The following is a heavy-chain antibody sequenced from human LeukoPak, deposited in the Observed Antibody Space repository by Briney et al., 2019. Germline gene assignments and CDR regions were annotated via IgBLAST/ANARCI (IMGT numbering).Heavy chain of an antibody. D-gene: IGHD6-19*01. J-gene: IGHJ5*02. CDR2: TYYRSKWYN. CDR3: AREPSGSSGWYSTDNWFDP. V-gene: IGHV6-1*01. CDR1: GDSVSSNSAA. Sequence: SQTLSLTFAISGDSVSSNSAAWNWLRQSPSRGLEWLGRTYYRSKWYNDYAVSVKSRITIDPDTSKNQFSLQLNSVTPEDTAVYYCAREPSGSSGWYSTDNWFDPWGQGTLVTVSS.